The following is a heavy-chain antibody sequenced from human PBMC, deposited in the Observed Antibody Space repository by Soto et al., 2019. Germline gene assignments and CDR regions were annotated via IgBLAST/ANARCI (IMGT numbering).Heavy chain of an antibody. D-gene: IGHD3-9*01. Sequence: DVQLEESGGGLVQPGGSLRLSCAASGFTFSSYWMHWVRQVPGKGLVWVACTNSDESSIAYADSVKGRFTISRDNAKNMVYLEMNSLRAEDTAVYYCAREFYYYDRSGNLGYWGQGALVTVSS. J-gene: IGHJ4*02. CDR1: GFTFSSYW. CDR2: TNSDESSI. V-gene: IGHV3-74*01. CDR3: AREFYYYDRSGNLGY.